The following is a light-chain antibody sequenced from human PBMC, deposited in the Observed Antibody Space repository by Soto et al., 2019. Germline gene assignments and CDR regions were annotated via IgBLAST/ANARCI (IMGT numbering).Light chain of an antibody. V-gene: IGKV4-1*01. CDR2: WAS. Sequence: DIVMTQSPDSLAVSLGERATINCKSSQSVLYSSNNNNYLAWYQQKPGQPPKLLIYWASTRESGVPDRFTGSGSGTDFTLTISSLQAEDVAVYYCQQYYKGRTCRQGTKVELK. J-gene: IGKJ1*01. CDR1: QSVLYSSNNNNY. CDR3: QQYYKGRT.